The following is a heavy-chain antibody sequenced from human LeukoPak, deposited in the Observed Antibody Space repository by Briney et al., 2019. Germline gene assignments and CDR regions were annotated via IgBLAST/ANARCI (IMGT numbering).Heavy chain of an antibody. CDR2: IRGSGDNT. Sequence: GGSLRLSCAASGFTFSGYTMNWVRQAPDKGLEWVSSIRGSGDNTFYADSVKGRFTISSDNSKNTLYLQMNSLSREDTAIYYCARRGGSTGWAAFDFWGHGTMVTVSS. CDR1: GFTFSGYT. D-gene: IGHD6-19*01. V-gene: IGHV3-23*01. J-gene: IGHJ3*01. CDR3: ARRGGSTGWAAFDF.